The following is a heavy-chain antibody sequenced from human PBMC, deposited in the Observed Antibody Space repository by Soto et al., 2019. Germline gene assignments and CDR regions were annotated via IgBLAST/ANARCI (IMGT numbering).Heavy chain of an antibody. CDR3: ASLQFRLIAAAGSDSYYYYYGMDV. CDR1: GGSISSSSYY. CDR2: IYYSGST. J-gene: IGHJ6*02. Sequence: SETLSLTCTVSGGSISSSSYYWGWIRQPPGKGLEWIGSIYYSGSTYYNPSLKSRVTISVDTSKNQFSLKLSSVTAADTAVYYCASLQFRLIAAAGSDSYYYYYGMDVWGQGTTVTVSS. V-gene: IGHV4-39*01. D-gene: IGHD6-13*01.